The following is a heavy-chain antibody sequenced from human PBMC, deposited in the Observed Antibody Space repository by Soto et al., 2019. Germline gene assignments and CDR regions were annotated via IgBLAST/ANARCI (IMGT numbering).Heavy chain of an antibody. CDR3: ARAPSVLTHFDY. Sequence: GGSLRLSCVVSGFTFNSNAMSWVRQAPGKGLEWVSSISSGGTSTYFAASVKGRFTISRDNSKNTLYLQMSSLRAEDAAVYYCARAPSVLTHFDYWGQGTLDTVSS. V-gene: IGHV3-23*03. CDR1: GFTFNSNA. J-gene: IGHJ4*02. CDR2: ISSGGTST. D-gene: IGHD3-10*01.